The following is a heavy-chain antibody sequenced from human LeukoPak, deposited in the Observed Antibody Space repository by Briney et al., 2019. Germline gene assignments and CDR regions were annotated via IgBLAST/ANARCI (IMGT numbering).Heavy chain of an antibody. J-gene: IGHJ6*02. V-gene: IGHV1-2*02. CDR3: ARVAYYYYGMDV. CDR1: GYTFTGYY. Sequence: ASVKVSCKASGYTFTGYYMHWVRQAPGQGLEWMGWINPSSGGTNYAQKFQGRVTMTRDTSISTAYMELSRLRSDDTAVYYCARVAYYYYGMDVWGQGTTVTVSS. CDR2: INPSSGGT.